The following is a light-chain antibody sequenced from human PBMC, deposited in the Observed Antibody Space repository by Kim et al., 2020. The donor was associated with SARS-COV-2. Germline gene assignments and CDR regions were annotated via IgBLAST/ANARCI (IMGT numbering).Light chain of an antibody. CDR2: DVS. J-gene: IGLJ1*01. CDR1: SSDVGGYNY. CDR3: TSYTSSTTYV. V-gene: IGLV2-14*03. Sequence: GQSITISCTVTSSDVGGYNYVSWYQHHPGKAPKLMIFDVSKRPSGVSNRFSGSKSGNTASLTISGLQAEDEADYYCTSYTSSTTYVFGTGTKVTVL.